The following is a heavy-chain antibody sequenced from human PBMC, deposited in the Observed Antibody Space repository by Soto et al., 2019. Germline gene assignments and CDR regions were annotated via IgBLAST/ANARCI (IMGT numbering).Heavy chain of an antibody. J-gene: IGHJ4*02. CDR2: ISSDGSSI. V-gene: IGHV3-30*03. CDR3: ARGVYPRGADFDA. Sequence: QVQLVESGGGMVQPGRSLRLSCAASGFTFSNYGMHWVRQAPGKGLEWVAIISSDGSSIYHADSVKGRFTISRDNSKNTLNLQMNGIRPEYTAGFYCARGVYPRGADFDAWGQGILVTVSS. CDR1: GFTFSNYG.